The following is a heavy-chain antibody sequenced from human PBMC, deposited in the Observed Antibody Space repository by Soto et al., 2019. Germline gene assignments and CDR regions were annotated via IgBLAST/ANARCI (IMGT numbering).Heavy chain of an antibody. J-gene: IGHJ5*02. CDR1: GGSFSGYY. CDR2: INHSGST. V-gene: IGHV4-34*01. CDR3: ARWLGVVVPAAIGTNWFDP. D-gene: IGHD2-2*01. Sequence: SETLSLTCAVYGGSFSGYYWSWIRQPPGKGLEWIGEINHSGSTNYNPSLKSRVTISVDTSKNQFSLKLSSVTAADTAVYYCARWLGVVVPAAIGTNWFDPWGQGTLVTVSS.